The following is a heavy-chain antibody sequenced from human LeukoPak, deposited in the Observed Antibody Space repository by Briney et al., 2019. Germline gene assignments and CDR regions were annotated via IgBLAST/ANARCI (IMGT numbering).Heavy chain of an antibody. CDR2: IKQDGSEK. D-gene: IGHD4-23*01. V-gene: IGHV3-7*01. J-gene: IGHJ4*02. CDR1: GFTFSSYW. Sequence: GGSLRLSCAASGFTFSSYWMSWVRQAPGKGLEWVANIKQDGSEKYYVDSVKGRFTISRDNAKNSLYLQMNSLRAEDTAVYYCAREWYDYGGNSGDACGYWGQGTLVTVSS. CDR3: AREWYDYGGNSGDACGY.